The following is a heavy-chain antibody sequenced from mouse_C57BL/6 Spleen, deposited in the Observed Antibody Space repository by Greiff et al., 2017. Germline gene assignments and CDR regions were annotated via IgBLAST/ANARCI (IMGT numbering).Heavy chain of an antibody. Sequence: QVQLKESGPGILQSSQTLSLTCSFSGFSLSTSGMGVSWIRQPPGKGLEWLAHIYWDDDKRNNPFLKSRLTTSKDTSRNQVFLKITSVDTADTATYYCARKKEALHAMDYWGQGTSVTVSS. J-gene: IGHJ4*01. D-gene: IGHD1-2*01. CDR3: ARKKEALHAMDY. CDR2: IYWDDDK. CDR1: GFSLSTSGMG. V-gene: IGHV8-12*01.